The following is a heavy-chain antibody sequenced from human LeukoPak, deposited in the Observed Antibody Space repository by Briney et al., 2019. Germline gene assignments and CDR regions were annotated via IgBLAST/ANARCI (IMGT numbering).Heavy chain of an antibody. V-gene: IGHV4-34*01. CDR1: GGSFSGYY. CDR2: INHSGST. J-gene: IGHJ4*02. CDR3: ARVVGAYGDYFDY. D-gene: IGHD4-17*01. Sequence: PSETLSLTCAVYGGSFSGYYWSWIRQPPGKGLEWIGEINHSGSTNYNPSLKSRVTISVDTSKNQFSLKLSSVTAADTAVYYCARVVGAYGDYFDYWGQGTLVTVSS.